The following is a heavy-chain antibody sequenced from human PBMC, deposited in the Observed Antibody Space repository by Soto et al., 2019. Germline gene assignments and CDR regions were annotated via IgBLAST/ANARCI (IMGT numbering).Heavy chain of an antibody. CDR1: GFTFSSYW. D-gene: IGHD6-19*01. CDR2: IKQDGSEK. V-gene: IGHV3-7*03. CDR3: ARVRSSGYHAFDI. Sequence: RLSCAASGFTFSSYWMSWVRQAPGKGLEWVANIKQDGSEKYYVDSVKGRFTISRDNAKNSLYLQMNSLRAEDTAVYYCARVRSSGYHAFDIWGQGTMVTVSS. J-gene: IGHJ3*02.